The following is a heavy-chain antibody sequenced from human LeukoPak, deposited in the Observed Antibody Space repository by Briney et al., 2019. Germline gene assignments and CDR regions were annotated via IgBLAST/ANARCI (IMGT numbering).Heavy chain of an antibody. CDR2: IRYDGSNK. J-gene: IGHJ4*02. CDR1: GFTFSSYG. Sequence: GGSLRLSCAASGFTFSSYGMHWVRQAPGKGLEWVAFIRYDGSNKYYADSVKGRFTISRDNSKNTLYLQMNSLRAEDAAVYYCANGGGGSGNFYYFDYWGQGTLVTVSS. CDR3: ANGGGGSGNFYYFDY. D-gene: IGHD3-10*01. V-gene: IGHV3-30*02.